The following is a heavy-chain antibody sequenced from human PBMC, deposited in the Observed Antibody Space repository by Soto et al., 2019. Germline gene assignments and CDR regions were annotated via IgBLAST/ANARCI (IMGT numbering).Heavy chain of an antibody. J-gene: IGHJ6*03. CDR3: ARGRMATLRTYYYYMDV. Sequence: QVQLVQSGAEVKKPGASVKVSCKASGYTFTSYDINWVRQATGQGLEWMGWMNPNSGNTGYAQKFQGRVTMTGNTSISTAYMELSSLRSEDTAVYYCARGRMATLRTYYYYMDVWGKGTTVTVSS. CDR2: MNPNSGNT. V-gene: IGHV1-8*01. D-gene: IGHD5-12*01. CDR1: GYTFTSYD.